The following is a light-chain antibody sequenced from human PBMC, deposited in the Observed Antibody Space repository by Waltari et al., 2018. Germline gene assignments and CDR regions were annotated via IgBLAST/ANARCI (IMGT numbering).Light chain of an antibody. CDR3: CSYTTSSTWV. CDR1: SSDVGGYNY. V-gene: IGLV2-14*01. J-gene: IGLJ2*01. Sequence: QSAPTQPPSVSGSPGQSVTISCTGTSSDVGGYNYVSWYQQHPGKAPKLMIYGVSNRPSGVSGRFSCSKSCNTASLTISGLQAEDEADYYCCSYTTSSTWVFGGGTRLTVL. CDR2: GVS.